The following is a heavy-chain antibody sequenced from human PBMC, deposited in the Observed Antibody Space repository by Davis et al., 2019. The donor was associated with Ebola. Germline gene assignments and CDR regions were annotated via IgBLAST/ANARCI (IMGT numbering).Heavy chain of an antibody. D-gene: IGHD3-22*01. V-gene: IGHV3-21*06. CDR1: GFTFSSYT. J-gene: IGHJ6*02. CDR2: ISSSGSYI. CDR3: ANTNRPYDSSGGMDV. Sequence: GESLKISCAASGFTFSSYTMNWVRQIPGKGLEWVSSISSSGSYIYYGDSVKGRFTISRDNAKNSLYLQMNSLRAEDTAVYYCANTNRPYDSSGGMDVWGQGTTVTVSS.